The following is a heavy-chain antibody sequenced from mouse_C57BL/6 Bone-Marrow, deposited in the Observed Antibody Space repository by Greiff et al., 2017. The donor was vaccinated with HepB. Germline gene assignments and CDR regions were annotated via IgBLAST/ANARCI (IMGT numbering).Heavy chain of an antibody. J-gene: IGHJ2*01. V-gene: IGHV1-82*01. CDR1: GYAFSSSW. CDR3: ARRALLYDYFDY. D-gene: IGHD2-12*01. Sequence: VQLQQSGPELVKPGASVKIPCKASGYAFSSSWMNWVKQRPGKGLEWIGRIYPGDGDTNYNGKFKGKATLTADKSSSTAYMQLSSLTSEDSAVYFCARRALLYDYFDYWGQGTTLTVSS. CDR2: IYPGDGDT.